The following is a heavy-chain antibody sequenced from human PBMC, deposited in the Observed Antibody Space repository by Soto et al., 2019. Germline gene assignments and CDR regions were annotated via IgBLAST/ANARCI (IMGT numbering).Heavy chain of an antibody. J-gene: IGHJ4*02. CDR1: GFTFSSYA. CDR3: AKEVHTSGIAAAGSNFDY. Sequence: EVQLLESGGGLVQPGGSLRLSCAASGFTFSSYAMSWVRQAPGKGLEWVSAISGSGGSTYYADSVKGRFTISRDNSKNTLYLQMNRLRAEDTAVYYCAKEVHTSGIAAAGSNFDYWGQGTLVTVSS. CDR2: ISGSGGST. V-gene: IGHV3-23*01. D-gene: IGHD6-13*01.